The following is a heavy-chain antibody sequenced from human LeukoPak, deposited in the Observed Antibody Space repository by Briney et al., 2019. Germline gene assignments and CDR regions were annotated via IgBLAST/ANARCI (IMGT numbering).Heavy chain of an antibody. V-gene: IGHV4-34*01. CDR2: INHSGST. CDR1: GGSFSGYY. Sequence: SETLSLTCAVYGGSFSGYYWSWIRQPPGKGLEWIGEINHSGSTNYNPSLKSRVTISVDTPKNQFSLKLSSVTAADTAVYYCARQNIVLLWFGERGSWYFDYWGQGTLVTVSS. J-gene: IGHJ4*02. D-gene: IGHD3-10*01. CDR3: ARQNIVLLWFGERGSWYFDY.